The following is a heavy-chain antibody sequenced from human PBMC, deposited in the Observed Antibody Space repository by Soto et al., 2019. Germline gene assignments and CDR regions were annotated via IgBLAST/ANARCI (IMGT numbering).Heavy chain of an antibody. D-gene: IGHD3-10*01. J-gene: IGHJ4*02. Sequence: QITLKESGPTLVKPTQPLTLTCTFSGFSLSTSGVGVGWIRQPPGKALEGLALIYWDDDKRYSPSLKSRLTSTKDTSKNQVVLTMTNMDPVDTAAYYCAHSGRYYYGSGRYYNCVGCAYFDYWGQGTLVTVSS. CDR1: GFSLSTSGVG. V-gene: IGHV2-5*02. CDR2: IYWDDDK. CDR3: AHSGRYYYGSGRYYNCVGCAYFDY.